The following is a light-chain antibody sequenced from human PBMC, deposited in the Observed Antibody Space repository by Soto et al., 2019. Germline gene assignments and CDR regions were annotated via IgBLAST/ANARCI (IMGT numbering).Light chain of an antibody. V-gene: IGKV3-20*01. CDR1: QSVTNNF. CDR2: GAS. Sequence: IVLTQSPGTLSLSPGERATLSCGASQSVTNNFLAWYQQKPGQAPRLLIYGASSRATGVPDRFSGSGSGTDFTLTISRLEPGDFAVYYCQQYNNWLWTFGQGTKVEIK. CDR3: QQYNNWLWT. J-gene: IGKJ1*01.